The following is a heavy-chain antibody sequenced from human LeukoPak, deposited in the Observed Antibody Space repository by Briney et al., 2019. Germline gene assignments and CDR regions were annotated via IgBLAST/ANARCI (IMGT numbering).Heavy chain of an antibody. V-gene: IGHV4-59*08. J-gene: IGHJ4*02. CDR1: GGSLSSYY. CDR3: ARHGGYDFWSGYYTDYFDY. D-gene: IGHD3-3*01. CDR2: IYYSGST. Sequence: SETLSLTCTVSGGSLSSYYWSWIRQPPGKGLERIGYIYYSGSTNYNPSLKSRVTISVDTSKNQFSLKLSSVTAADTAVYYCARHGGYDFWSGYYTDYFDYWGQGTLVTVSS.